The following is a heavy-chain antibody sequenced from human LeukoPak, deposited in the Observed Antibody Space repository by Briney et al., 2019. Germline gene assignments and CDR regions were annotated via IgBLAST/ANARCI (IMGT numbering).Heavy chain of an antibody. CDR3: ARDRHIAAAGYYFDY. D-gene: IGHD6-25*01. Sequence: GRSLRLSCAASGFTFSTYPIHWVRQAPGKGLEWVAVIADDGKDKHYVESVKGRFTISRDNSKNTLYLQMNSLRVEDTAVYYCARDRHIAAAGYYFDYWGQGTLVTVSS. V-gene: IGHV3-30*04. CDR2: IADDGKDK. J-gene: IGHJ4*02. CDR1: GFTFSTYP.